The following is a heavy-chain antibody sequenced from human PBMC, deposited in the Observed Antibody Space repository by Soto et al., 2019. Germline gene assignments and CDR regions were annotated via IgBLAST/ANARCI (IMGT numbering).Heavy chain of an antibody. V-gene: IGHV3-21*03. J-gene: IGHJ4*02. CDR2: IIGSSTYI. CDR3: AGDVPNCNFDS. D-gene: IGHD1-1*01. Sequence: EVQLVESGGGLVKPGGSLRLSCAASGFSFSTYSMNWVRQAPGKGLEWVSSIIGSSTYIFYADSVKGRFTISRDNAKNSLYLQMNSLRAVDSAVYYCAGDVPNCNFDSWGQGTLVTVSS. CDR1: GFSFSTYS.